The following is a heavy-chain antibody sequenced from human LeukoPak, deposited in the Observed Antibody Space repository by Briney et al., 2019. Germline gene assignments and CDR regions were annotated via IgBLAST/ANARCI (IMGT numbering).Heavy chain of an antibody. J-gene: IGHJ3*02. V-gene: IGHV4-59*12. Sequence: PSETLSLTCTVSGGSISSYYWSWIRRPPGKGLEWIAYIYYIGSTDYNPSLKSRVTISIDTSKNQFSLKLSSVTAADTAVYYCASHMGNDAFDIWGQGTMVTVSS. D-gene: IGHD1-26*01. CDR1: GGSISSYY. CDR3: ASHMGNDAFDI. CDR2: IYYIGST.